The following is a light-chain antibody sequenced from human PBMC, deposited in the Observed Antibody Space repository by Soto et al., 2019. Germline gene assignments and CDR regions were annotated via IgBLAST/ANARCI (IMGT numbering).Light chain of an antibody. Sequence: QSALTQPRSVSGSPGQSVTISCTGTSSDVGGYNYASWYQQYPGKAPKLMIYDVGNRPSGVPDRFSGSKSGTTASLTISGLQAEDEADYYCCSYAGSNNLVFGGGTKLTVL. CDR1: SSDVGGYNY. CDR2: DVG. J-gene: IGLJ2*01. V-gene: IGLV2-11*01. CDR3: CSYAGSNNLV.